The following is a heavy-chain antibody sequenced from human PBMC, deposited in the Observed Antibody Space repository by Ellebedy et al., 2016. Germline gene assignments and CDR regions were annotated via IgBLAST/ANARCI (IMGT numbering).Heavy chain of an antibody. CDR2: ISGSGGST. Sequence: GGSLRLSXAASGFTFSSYAMSWVRQAPGKGLEWVSAISGSGGSTYYADSVKGRFTISRDNSKNTLYLQMNSLRAEDTAVYYCAKDGTYYYGSGSFGWGQGTLVTVSS. CDR3: AKDGTYYYGSGSFG. J-gene: IGHJ4*02. D-gene: IGHD3-10*01. V-gene: IGHV3-23*01. CDR1: GFTFSSYA.